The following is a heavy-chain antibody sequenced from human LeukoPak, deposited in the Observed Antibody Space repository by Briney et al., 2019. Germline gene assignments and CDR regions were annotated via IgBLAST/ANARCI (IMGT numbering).Heavy chain of an antibody. CDR3: ARQPMVRGVIGSAAADY. CDR2: INHSGST. Sequence: SETLSLTCAVYGGSFSGYYWSWIRQPPGKGLEWIGEINHSGSTNYNPSLKSRVTISVDTSKNQFSLKLSSVTAADTAVYYCARQPMVRGVIGSAAADYWGQGTLVTVSS. CDR1: GGSFSGYY. J-gene: IGHJ4*02. D-gene: IGHD3-10*01. V-gene: IGHV4-34*01.